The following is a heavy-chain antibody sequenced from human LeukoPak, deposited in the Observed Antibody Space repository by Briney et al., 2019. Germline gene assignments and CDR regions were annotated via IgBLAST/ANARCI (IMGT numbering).Heavy chain of an antibody. CDR1: GFTFSSYS. Sequence: GGSLRLSCAASGFTFSSYSMNWVRQAPGKGLEWVASISSSSSYIYYADSVKGRFTISRDNAKNSLYLQMNSLRAEDTAVYYCARDGGGVTVWFDPWGQGTLVTVSS. CDR2: ISSSSSYI. D-gene: IGHD3-16*02. V-gene: IGHV3-21*01. CDR3: ARDGGGVTVWFDP. J-gene: IGHJ5*02.